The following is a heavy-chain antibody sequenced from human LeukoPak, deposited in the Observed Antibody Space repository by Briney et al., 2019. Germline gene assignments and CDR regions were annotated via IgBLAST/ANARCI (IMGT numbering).Heavy chain of an antibody. V-gene: IGHV3-7*01. CDR1: GFTFSSYW. D-gene: IGHD3-10*01. CDR3: TRDFQGRYYYHMDV. Sequence: PGGSLRLSCAASGFTFSSYWMSWVRQAPGRGLEWVANIKQDGSEIYYVDSVKGRLTISRDNAKNSLFLQMNSLRAEDTAVYYCTRDFQGRYYYHMDVWGQGTTVTVSS. CDR2: IKQDGSEI. J-gene: IGHJ6*03.